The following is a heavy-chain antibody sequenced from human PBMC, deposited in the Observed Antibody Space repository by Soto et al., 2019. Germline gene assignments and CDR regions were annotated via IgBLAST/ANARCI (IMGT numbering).Heavy chain of an antibody. CDR3: ARSTGRY. CDR1: GGSISSDNYY. CDR2: IYSSGST. Sequence: QVQLQESGPGLVKPSQTLSLTCSVSGGSISSDNYYWSWIRQTPGKGLEWIGYIYSSGSTYYNPSLKSRLTLSIDTSKNQFSLKLRSVTAADTATYYCARSTGRYWGQGTLVTVSS. D-gene: IGHD4-4*01. V-gene: IGHV4-30-4*01. J-gene: IGHJ4*02.